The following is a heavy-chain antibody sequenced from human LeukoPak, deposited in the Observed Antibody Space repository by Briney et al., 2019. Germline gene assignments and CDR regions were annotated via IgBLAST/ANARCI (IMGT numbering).Heavy chain of an antibody. CDR1: GFTFSSYE. J-gene: IGHJ4*02. CDR2: ISSSGSTI. D-gene: IGHD4-17*01. V-gene: IGHV3-48*03. Sequence: SGGSLRLSCAASGFTFSSYEMNWVRQAPGKWREWVIYISSSGSTIYYADSVKGRFTISRDNAKNSLYLQMNSLRAEDTAVYYCATYGQTTVTLWYWGQGTLVTVSS. CDR3: ATYGQTTVTLWY.